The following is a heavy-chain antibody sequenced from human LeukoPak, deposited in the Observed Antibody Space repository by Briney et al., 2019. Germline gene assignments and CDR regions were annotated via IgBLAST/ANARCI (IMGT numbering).Heavy chain of an antibody. CDR1: GGTFSSYA. Sequence: SVKVSCKASGGTFSSYAISWVRQAPGQGLEWMGGIIPIFGTANYAQKFQGRVTITTDESTSTAYMELSSLRSEDTAVYYCARNYGIQYYYYYMDVWGKGTTVTVSS. CDR3: ARNYGIQYYYYYMDV. D-gene: IGHD4-17*01. V-gene: IGHV1-69*05. J-gene: IGHJ6*03. CDR2: IIPIFGTA.